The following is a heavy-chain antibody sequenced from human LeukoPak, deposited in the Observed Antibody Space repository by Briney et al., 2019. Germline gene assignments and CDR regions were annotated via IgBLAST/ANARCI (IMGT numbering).Heavy chain of an antibody. CDR1: ECTFSSYW. J-gene: IGHJ4*02. Sequence: GGSLRLSCAASECTFSSYWMSWVRQAPGKGLEWVANIKQDGGQIYYLDSVKGRFTVSRDNAKNSLYLQMNSLRAEDTAVYYCARLGARQMLEYWGQGTLVTVSS. CDR2: IKQDGGQI. CDR3: ARLGARQMLEY. D-gene: IGHD4-17*01. V-gene: IGHV3-7*01.